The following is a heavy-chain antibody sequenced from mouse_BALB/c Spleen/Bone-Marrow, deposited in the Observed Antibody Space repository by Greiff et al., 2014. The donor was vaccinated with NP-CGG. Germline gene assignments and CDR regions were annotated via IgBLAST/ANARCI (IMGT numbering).Heavy chain of an antibody. V-gene: IGHV5-17*02. J-gene: IGHJ2*01. D-gene: IGHD2-2*01. CDR3: ARSSYGYDRQAYFFDY. Sequence: EVQLVESGGGLVQLGGSRKLSCAASGFTFSSFGMHWVRQAPEKGLEWVAYISSGSSAIYYADTVKGRFTISRDNPKNTLFLQMPSLRSEDAAMYYCARSSYGYDRQAYFFDYWGQGTTLTVSS. CDR2: ISSGSSAI. CDR1: GFTFSSFG.